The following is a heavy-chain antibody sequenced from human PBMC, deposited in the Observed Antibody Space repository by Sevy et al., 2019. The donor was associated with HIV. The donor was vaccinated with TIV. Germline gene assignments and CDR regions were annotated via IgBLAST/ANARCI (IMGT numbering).Heavy chain of an antibody. D-gene: IGHD6-6*01. CDR2: MNPNSGDT. J-gene: IGHJ4*02. CDR3: ARRRPPLYISSSRPFDY. Sequence: ASVKVSCKASGYTFTNYDIAWVRQATGQGLEWMGWMNPNSGDTGYAQKFQGRLTMTRDTSISTAYMELSSLRSEDTAVYYCARRRPPLYISSSRPFDYWGQGALVTVSS. V-gene: IGHV1-8*01. CDR1: GYTFTNYD.